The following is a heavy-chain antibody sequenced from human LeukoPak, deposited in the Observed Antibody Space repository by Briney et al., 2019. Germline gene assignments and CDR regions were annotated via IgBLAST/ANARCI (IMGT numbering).Heavy chain of an antibody. CDR2: IKDNGSEK. CDR3: ARIKEYGFDI. V-gene: IGHV3-7*01. CDR1: AFTFSSYW. D-gene: IGHD3-10*01. Sequence: GGSLRLSCAGSAFTFSSYWMSWVRQAPGKGPEWVANIKDNGSEKYYLDSVKGRFTISRDNAKNSLYLQMNSLRAEDTAVYSCARIKEYGFDIWGQGTMVTVSS. J-gene: IGHJ3*02.